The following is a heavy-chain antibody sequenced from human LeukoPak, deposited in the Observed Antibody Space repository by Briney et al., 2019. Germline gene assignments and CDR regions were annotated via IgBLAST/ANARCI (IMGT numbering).Heavy chain of an antibody. Sequence: GGSLRLSCAASGFTVSSNYMSWVRQAPGKGLEWVSVIYSGGSTYYADSVKGRFTISRDNSKSTLYIQMNSLRAEDTAVYYCARSDGYGLVGIWGQGTMVTVSS. CDR2: IYSGGST. V-gene: IGHV3-53*01. D-gene: IGHD3-10*01. CDR3: ARSDGYGLVGI. CDR1: GFTVSSNY. J-gene: IGHJ3*02.